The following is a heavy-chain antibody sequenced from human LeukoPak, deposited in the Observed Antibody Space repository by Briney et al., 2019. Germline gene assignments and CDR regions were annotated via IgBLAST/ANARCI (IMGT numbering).Heavy chain of an antibody. D-gene: IGHD6-13*01. V-gene: IGHV6-1*01. J-gene: IGHJ6*03. CDR3: ARGVYSSSWYLGYYYYYMDV. CDR1: GDSVSSNSAA. CDR2: TYYRSKWYN. Sequence: QTLSLTCALAGDSVSSNSAAWNWIRQSPSRGLEWLGRTYYRSKWYNDYAVSVKSRITINPDTSKNQFSLQLNSVTPEDTAVYYCARGVYSSSWYLGYYYYYMDVWGKGTTVTISS.